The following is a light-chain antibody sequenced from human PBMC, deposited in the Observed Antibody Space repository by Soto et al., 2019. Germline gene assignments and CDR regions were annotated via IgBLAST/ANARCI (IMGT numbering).Light chain of an antibody. Sequence: EIDMTQKASTLFGDVGDRVTITCRTIQTISRWFAWYQQIPGKVPKVLIYKASTLKSWVPSRFNGSGSGTELTLTISRLEPKDFPVNYCEPYGTSATYAGGDMV. CDR3: EPYGTSAT. V-gene: IGKV1-5*03. CDR2: KAS. J-gene: IGKJ4*02. CDR1: QTISRW.